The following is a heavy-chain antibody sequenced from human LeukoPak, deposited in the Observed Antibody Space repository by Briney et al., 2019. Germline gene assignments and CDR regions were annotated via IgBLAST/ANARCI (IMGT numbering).Heavy chain of an antibody. Sequence: GGSLRLSCAASGFTFSNYWMSWVRQAPGKGLEWVGNIQEDGSAKYYVDSVKGRFTISRDNAKNSLFLQTNSLRAEDTAVYYCARVSYGDRYWGQGTLVTVSS. J-gene: IGHJ4*02. D-gene: IGHD4-17*01. CDR2: IQEDGSAK. V-gene: IGHV3-7*01. CDR3: ARVSYGDRY. CDR1: GFTFSNYW.